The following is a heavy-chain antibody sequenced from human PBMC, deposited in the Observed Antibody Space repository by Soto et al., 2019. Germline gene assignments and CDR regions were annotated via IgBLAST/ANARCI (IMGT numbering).Heavy chain of an antibody. CDR3: ARDSGPAGPLNYDSSGSDY. CDR2: IIPIFGTA. J-gene: IGHJ4*02. D-gene: IGHD3-22*01. CDR1: GGTFSSYA. V-gene: IGHV1-69*06. Sequence: QVQLVQSGAEVKKPGSSVKVSCKASGGTFSSYAISWVRQAPGQGLEWMGGIIPIFGTANYAQKFQGRVTITADKSTSTAYMELSSLRSEDTAVYYCARDSGPAGPLNYDSSGSDYWGQGTLVTVSA.